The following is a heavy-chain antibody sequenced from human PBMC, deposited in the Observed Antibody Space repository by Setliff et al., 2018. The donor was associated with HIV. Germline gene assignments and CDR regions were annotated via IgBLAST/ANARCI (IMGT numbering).Heavy chain of an antibody. Sequence: ASVKVSCKASGYTFTSFYMHWLRQAPGQGPQWMGLIKPTGGDTSYAQSFKGRLTVTRDTSTNTFYMELTSLTSEDTAVYYCARDGCSGQRCYLFNWFDPWGQGTLVTV. CDR2: IKPTGGDT. J-gene: IGHJ5*02. V-gene: IGHV1-46*01. CDR1: GYTFTSFY. CDR3: ARDGCSGQRCYLFNWFDP. D-gene: IGHD2-15*01.